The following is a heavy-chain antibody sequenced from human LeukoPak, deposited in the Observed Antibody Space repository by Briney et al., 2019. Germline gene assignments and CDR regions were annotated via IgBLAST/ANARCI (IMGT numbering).Heavy chain of an antibody. J-gene: IGHJ3*02. CDR3: ARGDAFDI. Sequence: SVKVSCKASGGTFSSYAISWVRQAPGQGLEWMGRFIPILGIANYAQKFQGRVTITADKSTSTAYMELSSLRSEDTAVYYCARGDAFDIWGQGTMVTVSS. V-gene: IGHV1-69*04. CDR1: GGTFSSYA. CDR2: FIPILGIA.